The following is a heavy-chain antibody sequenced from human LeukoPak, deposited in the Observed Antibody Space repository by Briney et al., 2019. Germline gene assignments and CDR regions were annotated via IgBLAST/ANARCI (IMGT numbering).Heavy chain of an antibody. V-gene: IGHV4-34*01. Sequence: SETLSLTCAVYGGSFSGYYWSWIRQPPGKGLEWIGEINHSGSTNYNPSLKSRVTISVDTPKNQFSLKLSSVTAADTAVYYCARGEAPNYYYDSSGYYPGYFDYWGQGTLVTVSS. D-gene: IGHD3-22*01. CDR1: GGSFSGYY. CDR2: INHSGST. CDR3: ARGEAPNYYYDSSGYYPGYFDY. J-gene: IGHJ4*02.